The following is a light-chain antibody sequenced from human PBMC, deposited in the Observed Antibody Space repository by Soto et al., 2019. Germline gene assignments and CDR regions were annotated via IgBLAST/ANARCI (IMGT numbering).Light chain of an antibody. CDR1: SSDVGAYNY. V-gene: IGLV2-14*01. J-gene: IGLJ1*01. Sequence: QSALTQPASVSGSLGQSITISCTGTSSDVGAYNYVSWYQQQPGKAPKLMISEVSNRPSGVSNRFSGSKSGNTASLIISGLQAKDEADYYCCSFTSITTYVFGTGTKVTVL. CDR2: EVS. CDR3: CSFTSITTYV.